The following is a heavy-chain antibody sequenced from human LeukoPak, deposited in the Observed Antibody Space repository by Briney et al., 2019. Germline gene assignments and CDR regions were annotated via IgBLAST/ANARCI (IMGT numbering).Heavy chain of an antibody. D-gene: IGHD1-1*01. V-gene: IGHV1-2*02. Sequence: GASVKVSCKASGYTFTATYIHWGRQAPGQGLEWMGLIKANSGGTIYAQMFQGRVTMTRDTSISTAYMELSRLTSDDTAVYYCARVDGSAATGGDWGQGTLVTVSS. CDR3: ARVDGSAATGGD. J-gene: IGHJ4*02. CDR2: IKANSGGT. CDR1: GYTFTATY.